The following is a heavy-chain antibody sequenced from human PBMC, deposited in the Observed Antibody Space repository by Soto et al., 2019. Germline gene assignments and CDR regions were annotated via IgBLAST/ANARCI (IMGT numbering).Heavy chain of an antibody. V-gene: IGHV1-46*01. J-gene: IGHJ6*02. Sequence: QVQLVQSGAEVKKPGASVKISCKASKNTFINYYVHWVRQAPGQGLEWMGVIHPGIGNTNFAPRFQDRVTMTRDTSTGTVYMEVSSLRPDDTAAYYCAEDSRGWSLDGLDVWGQGTTVTVSS. D-gene: IGHD6-19*01. CDR1: KNTFINYY. CDR2: IHPGIGNT. CDR3: AEDSRGWSLDGLDV.